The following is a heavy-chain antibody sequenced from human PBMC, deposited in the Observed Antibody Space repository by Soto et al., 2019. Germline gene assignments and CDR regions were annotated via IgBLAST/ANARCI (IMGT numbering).Heavy chain of an antibody. V-gene: IGHV3-21*01. CDR2: ISSSSSYI. D-gene: IGHD3-10*01. J-gene: IGHJ6*02. CDR1: GFTFSSYS. Sequence: PGGSLRLSCAASGFTFSSYSMNWVRQAPGKGLEWVSSISSSSSYIYYADSVKGRFTISRDNAKNSLYLQMNSLRAEDTAVYYCARAGQYYYGSGSSGGMDVWGQGTTVTVSS. CDR3: ARAGQYYYGSGSSGGMDV.